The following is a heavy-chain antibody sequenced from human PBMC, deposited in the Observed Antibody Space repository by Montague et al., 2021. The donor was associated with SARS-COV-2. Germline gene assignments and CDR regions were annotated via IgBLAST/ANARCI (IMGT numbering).Heavy chain of an antibody. CDR2: TYYRSKWYY. CDR3: ARDPRYSLSWSFDY. V-gene: IGHV6-1*01. D-gene: IGHD6-13*01. Sequence: CAISGDSDSIKTAARNWDRQSPSIHPDWLGRTYYRSKWYYDYAVSVKSRMTISPDTSKNQFSLQLSSVTPEDRAVYYCARDPRYSLSWSFDYWGQGTLVTVSS. CDR1: GDSDSIKTAA. J-gene: IGHJ4*02.